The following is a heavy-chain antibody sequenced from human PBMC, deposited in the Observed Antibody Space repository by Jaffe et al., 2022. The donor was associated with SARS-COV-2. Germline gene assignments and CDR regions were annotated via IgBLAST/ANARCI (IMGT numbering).Heavy chain of an antibody. CDR3: ARAGTYWGGPES. D-gene: IGHD2-8*02. CDR1: GVTFSSYP. V-gene: IGHV3-30*04. CDR2: ISHDGSNK. Sequence: QVQLVESGGGVVQPGRSLRLSCAASGVTFSSYPMHWVRQAPGKGLEWVAVISHDGSNKYYADSVKGRFTISRDNSQNTLYLQMNSLRAEDMAVYYCARAGTYWGGPESWGQGTLVTVSS. J-gene: IGHJ5*02.